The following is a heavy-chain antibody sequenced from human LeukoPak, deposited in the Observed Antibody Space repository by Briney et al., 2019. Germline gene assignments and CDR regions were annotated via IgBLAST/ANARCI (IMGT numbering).Heavy chain of an antibody. CDR2: ISSSSSYI. CDR1: GFTFSSYS. V-gene: IGHV3-21*01. J-gene: IGHJ4*02. D-gene: IGHD1-26*01. Sequence: GGSLRLSCAASGFTFSSYSMNWVRQAPGKGLEWVSSISSSSSYIYYADSVKGRFTISRDNAKNSLYLQMDSLRAEDTAVYYCARGGDRGGSYFDYWGQGTLVTVSS. CDR3: ARGGDRGGSYFDY.